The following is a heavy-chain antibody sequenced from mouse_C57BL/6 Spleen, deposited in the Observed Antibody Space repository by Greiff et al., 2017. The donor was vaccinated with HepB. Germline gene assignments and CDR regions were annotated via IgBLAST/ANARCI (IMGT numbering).Heavy chain of an antibody. D-gene: IGHD1-1*01. V-gene: IGHV1-4*01. J-gene: IGHJ3*01. CDR1: GYTFTSYT. Sequence: QVQLQQSGAELARPGASVKMSCKASGYTFTSYTMHWVKPRPGQGLEWIGYINPSSGYTKYNQKFKDKATLTADKSSSTAYMQLSSLTSEDSAVYYCARERYGRSQAWFAYWGQGTLVTVSA. CDR2: INPSSGYT. CDR3: ARERYGRSQAWFAY.